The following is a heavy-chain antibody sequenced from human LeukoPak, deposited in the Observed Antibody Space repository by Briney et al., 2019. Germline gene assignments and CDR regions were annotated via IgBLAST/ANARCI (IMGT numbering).Heavy chain of an antibody. CDR3: ARSPSYYYYGMDV. J-gene: IGHJ6*02. Sequence: GGSLRLSCAASGFTVSSNYMSWVRQAPGKGLEWVSAIYSGGSTYYADSVKGRFTISRHNSKNTLYLQMNSLRAEDTAVYYCARSPSYYYYGMDVWGQGTTVTVSS. CDR1: GFTVSSNY. V-gene: IGHV3-53*04. CDR2: IYSGGST.